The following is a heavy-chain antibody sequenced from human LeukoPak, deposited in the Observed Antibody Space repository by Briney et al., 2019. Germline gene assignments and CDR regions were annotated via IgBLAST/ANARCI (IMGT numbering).Heavy chain of an antibody. CDR2: IKQDGSEK. CDR3: ARGYYDISVDPPTIDY. CDR1: GFIFTNYY. D-gene: IGHD3-9*01. J-gene: IGHJ4*02. V-gene: IGHV3-7*01. Sequence: GGSLRLSCAVSGFIFTNYYMSWVRQAPGKGREWVANIKQDGSEKFYVDSVRGRFTISRDNAKNSLYLQLNSLRAEDTAVYYCARGYYDISVDPPTIDYWGQGTLVTVSS.